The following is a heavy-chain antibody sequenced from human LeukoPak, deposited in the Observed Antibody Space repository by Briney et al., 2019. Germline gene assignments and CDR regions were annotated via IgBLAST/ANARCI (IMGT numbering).Heavy chain of an antibody. Sequence: GGSLRLSCAASGFTFSSYAMHWVRQAPGKGLEWVAFIRYDGSNKYYADSVKGRFTISRDNSKNTLYLQMNSLRAEDTAVYYCAKEGGYSGYDAFDYWGQGTLVTVSS. CDR3: AKEGGYSGYDAFDY. CDR2: IRYDGSNK. V-gene: IGHV3-30*02. D-gene: IGHD5-12*01. J-gene: IGHJ4*02. CDR1: GFTFSSYA.